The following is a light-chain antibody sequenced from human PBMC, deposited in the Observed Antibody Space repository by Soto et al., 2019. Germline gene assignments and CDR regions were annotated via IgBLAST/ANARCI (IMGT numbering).Light chain of an antibody. J-gene: IGLJ3*02. Sequence: QSVLTQPPSASRTPGQRVTISCSGSSSNIGTKYVYWYKQLPGTAPKLLIYCNDQRPSGVPDRLSGSKSGTSASLAISGLRSEDEADYYCATRDNSLSRGGFGGGTKVTVL. CDR3: ATRDNSLSRGG. CDR1: SSNIGTKY. CDR2: CND. V-gene: IGLV1-47*02.